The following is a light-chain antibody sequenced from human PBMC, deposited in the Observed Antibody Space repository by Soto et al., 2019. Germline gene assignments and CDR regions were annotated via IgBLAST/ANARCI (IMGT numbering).Light chain of an antibody. CDR3: QQYNTWPS. Sequence: EILITQSPATLSVSPGGRATLSCRASQSISGTLAWYQQKPGQAPRLLIYDASTRATAVPARFSGSGSGTEFTLTIRSLQSEDFAVYFCQQYNTWPSFGQGTRLEIK. CDR2: DAS. CDR1: QSISGT. V-gene: IGKV3-15*01. J-gene: IGKJ5*01.